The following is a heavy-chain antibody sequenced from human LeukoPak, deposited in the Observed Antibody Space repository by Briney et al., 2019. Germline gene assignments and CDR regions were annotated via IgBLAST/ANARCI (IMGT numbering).Heavy chain of an antibody. Sequence: SETLSLTCAVYGGSFSGYYWSWIRQPPGKGLEWIGEINHSGSTNYNPSLKSRVTISVDTSKNQFSLKLSSVTAADTAVYYCARGNYDSSGYYPYYFDYWGQGTLVTVSS. CDR3: ARGNYDSSGYYPYYFDY. CDR2: INHSGST. CDR1: GGSFSGYY. V-gene: IGHV4-34*01. J-gene: IGHJ4*02. D-gene: IGHD3-22*01.